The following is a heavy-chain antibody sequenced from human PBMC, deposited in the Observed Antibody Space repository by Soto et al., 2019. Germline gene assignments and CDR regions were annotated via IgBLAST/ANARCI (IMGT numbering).Heavy chain of an antibody. V-gene: IGHV3-11*01. CDR2: ISSSGSTI. Sequence: GESLKLSCAASGFTFSDYYMSWIRQAPGKGLEWGSYISSSGSTISYADSVKGRFTISRDDAKNSLYLQMNSLRAEGAAVYYCAIGGDSSGLYGMDVWGEGSTVTV. CDR3: AIGGDSSGLYGMDV. CDR1: GFTFSDYY. J-gene: IGHJ6*01. D-gene: IGHD6-19*01.